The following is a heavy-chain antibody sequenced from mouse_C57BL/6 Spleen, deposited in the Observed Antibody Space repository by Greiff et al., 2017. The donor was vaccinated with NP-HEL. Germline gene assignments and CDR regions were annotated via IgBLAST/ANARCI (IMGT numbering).Heavy chain of an antibody. D-gene: IGHD1-1*01. V-gene: IGHV1-64*01. CDR2: IHPNSGST. CDR3: ARPYGSSPRYAMDY. CDR1: GYTFTSYW. J-gene: IGHJ4*01. Sequence: QVQLQQSGAELVKPGASVKLSCKASGYTFTSYWMHWVKQRPGQGLEWIGMIHPNSGSTNYNEKFKSKATLTVDKSSSTAYMQLSSLTSEDSAVYYCARPYGSSPRYAMDYWGQGTSVTVSS.